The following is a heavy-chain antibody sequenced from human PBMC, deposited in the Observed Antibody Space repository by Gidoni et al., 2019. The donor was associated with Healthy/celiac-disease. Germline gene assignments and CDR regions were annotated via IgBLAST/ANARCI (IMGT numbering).Heavy chain of an antibody. J-gene: IGHJ1*01. CDR2: ISGSGGST. V-gene: IGHV3-23*01. Sequence: EVQLLESGGGLVQPGGSLRLSCAAPGFTFSSYAMSWVRQAPGKGLEWVSAISGSGGSTYYADSVKGRFTISRDNSKNTLYLQMNSLRAEDTAVYYCAKDRFGGGYFQHWGQGTLVTVSS. CDR3: AKDRFGGGYFQH. D-gene: IGHD3-16*01. CDR1: GFTFSSYA.